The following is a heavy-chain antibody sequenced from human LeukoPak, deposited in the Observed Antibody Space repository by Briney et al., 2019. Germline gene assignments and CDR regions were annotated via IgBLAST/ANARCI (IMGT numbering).Heavy chain of an antibody. J-gene: IGHJ4*02. Sequence: GGSLRLSCAASGFTFSSYGMHWVRQAPGKGLEWVAVISYDGSNKYYADSVKGRFTISRDNPKNTLYLQMNSLRAEDTAVYYCAKQFYYDSSGYIDYWGQGTLVTVSS. CDR3: AKQFYYDSSGYIDY. CDR2: ISYDGSNK. V-gene: IGHV3-30*18. D-gene: IGHD3-22*01. CDR1: GFTFSSYG.